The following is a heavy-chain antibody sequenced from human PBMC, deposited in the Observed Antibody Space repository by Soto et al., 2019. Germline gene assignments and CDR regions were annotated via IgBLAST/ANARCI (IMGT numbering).Heavy chain of an antibody. CDR1: GFTFRNYG. D-gene: IGHD3-22*01. CDR2: IGIGSSTT. V-gene: IGHV3-48*01. J-gene: IGHJ3*01. Sequence: GGSLRLYYATSGFTFRNYGMNWVRQAPGKGLEWVSYIGIGSSTTYYADSVKGRFTISRDNAKNSLYLQMNSLRAEDTAVYYCARDKLYYNDISGRPLNAFDVWGQGTMVTVSS. CDR3: ARDKLYYNDISGRPLNAFDV.